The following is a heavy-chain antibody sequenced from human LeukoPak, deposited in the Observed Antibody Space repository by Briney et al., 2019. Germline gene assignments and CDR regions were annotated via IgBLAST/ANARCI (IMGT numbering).Heavy chain of an antibody. V-gene: IGHV4-39*01. J-gene: IGHJ4*02. CDR3: ARRIAVAGAFDY. CDR2: IYYSGST. CDR1: GVSISSSSYY. Sequence: SEIVSLTCTVSGVSISSSSYYWGWIRQPPGKGLEWIGSIYYSGSTYYNPSLKSRVTISVDTSKNQFSLKLSYVTAADTAVYYCARRIAVAGAFDYWGQGTLDTVSS. D-gene: IGHD6-19*01.